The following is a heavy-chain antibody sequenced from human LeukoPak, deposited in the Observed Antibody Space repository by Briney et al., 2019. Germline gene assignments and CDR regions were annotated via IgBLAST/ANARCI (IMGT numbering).Heavy chain of an antibody. D-gene: IGHD4-11*01. CDR2: ISVGSGSGST. Sequence: GGSLRLSCAASGFTFSSYAMTWVRQAPGKGLEWVSSISVGSGSGSTYYADSVKGRFSISRDTSRNTLYLQMNSLRAEDTAVYYCTRDSTTFRFGYWGQGTLVTVSS. V-gene: IGHV3-23*01. CDR1: GFTFSSYA. CDR3: TRDSTTFRFGY. J-gene: IGHJ4*02.